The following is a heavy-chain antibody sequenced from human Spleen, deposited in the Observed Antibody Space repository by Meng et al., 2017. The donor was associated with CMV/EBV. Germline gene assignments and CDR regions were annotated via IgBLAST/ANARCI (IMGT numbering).Heavy chain of an antibody. D-gene: IGHD4-17*01. CDR2: IKQDGSEK. V-gene: IGHV3-7*03. Sequence: GGSLRLSCAASGFTVSSNYMSWVRQAPGKGLEWVANIKQDGSEKYYVDSVKGRFTISRDNAKNSLYLQMNSLRGEDTAVYYCAKDLNGDYGFPYSNYYYGWDVWGQGTTVTVSS. CDR1: GFTVSSNY. J-gene: IGHJ6*02. CDR3: AKDLNGDYGFPYSNYYYGWDV.